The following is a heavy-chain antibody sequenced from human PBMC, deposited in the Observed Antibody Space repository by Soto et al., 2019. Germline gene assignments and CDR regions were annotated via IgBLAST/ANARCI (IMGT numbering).Heavy chain of an antibody. D-gene: IGHD6-6*01. CDR2: IWYDGSNK. J-gene: IGHJ4*02. V-gene: IGHV3-33*01. Sequence: QVQLVESGGGVVQPGRSLRLSCAASGFTFSSYGMHWVRQAPGKGLEWVAVIWYDGSNKYYADSVKGRFTISRDNSKNTLYLQMNSLRAEDTAVYYCARDRYSSSSVGDYWGQGTLVTVSS. CDR3: ARDRYSSSSVGDY. CDR1: GFTFSSYG.